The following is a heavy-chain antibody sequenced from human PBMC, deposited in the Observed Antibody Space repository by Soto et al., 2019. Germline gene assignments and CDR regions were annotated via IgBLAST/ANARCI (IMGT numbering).Heavy chain of an antibody. J-gene: IGHJ5*02. V-gene: IGHV1-46*01. CDR2: INPSGRST. Sequence: QVQLVQSGAEVKKPGASVKVSCKASGYTFTSYFLHWVRQAPGQGLEWMGIINPSGRSTNYAQKFQGRVTMTRDTYASTVYMELSSLRSEDTAVYYCARDRGGNWFDPWGQGTLVTVSS. CDR3: ARDRGGNWFDP. CDR1: GYTFTSYF.